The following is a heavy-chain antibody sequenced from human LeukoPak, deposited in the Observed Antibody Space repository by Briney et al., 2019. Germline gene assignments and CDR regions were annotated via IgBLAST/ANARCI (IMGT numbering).Heavy chain of an antibody. CDR2: IDYSGRT. CDR3: ATEFYDFLSGESWFDP. J-gene: IGHJ5*02. D-gene: IGHD3-9*01. CDR1: GDSIDSVSYY. Sequence: ETLSLTCSVSGDSIDSVSYYWGWIRQAPGKGPEWIASIDYSGRTFYNPSLRSRVTISVDTSNNDFSLNLTSVTAADTAVYYCATEFYDFLSGESWFDPWGQGALVTVS. V-gene: IGHV4-39*07.